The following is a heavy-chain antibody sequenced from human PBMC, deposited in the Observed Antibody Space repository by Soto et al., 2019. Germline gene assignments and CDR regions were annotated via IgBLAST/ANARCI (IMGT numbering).Heavy chain of an antibody. CDR2: INQDGGGT. CDR1: GFTFISSF. CDR3: ARYFRGSGRYFFDY. Sequence: TGGSLRLSCVASGFTFISSFMGWVRQAPGKGLEWVANINQDGGGTYYVDSVEGRFTISRDNAKDSLYLQMNSLRGEDTAVYYCARYFRGSGRYFFDYWGQGTLVTVSS. V-gene: IGHV3-7*03. J-gene: IGHJ4*02. D-gene: IGHD6-19*01.